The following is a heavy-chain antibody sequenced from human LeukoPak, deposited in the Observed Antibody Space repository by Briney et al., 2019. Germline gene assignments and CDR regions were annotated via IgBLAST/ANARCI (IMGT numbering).Heavy chain of an antibody. CDR2: ISSGGSTT. CDR1: RFTLSTYE. V-gene: IGHV3-48*03. J-gene: IGHJ2*01. Sequence: GGSLRLSCAYSRFTLSTYEINWVRQAPGEGLKWVSYISSGGSTTYYADSVKGRFTISRDNGKNSVYLQMNSLRAEGTAVYYCERGRESPILWYFALSGPGTLVTVSS. CDR3: ERGRESPILWYFAL.